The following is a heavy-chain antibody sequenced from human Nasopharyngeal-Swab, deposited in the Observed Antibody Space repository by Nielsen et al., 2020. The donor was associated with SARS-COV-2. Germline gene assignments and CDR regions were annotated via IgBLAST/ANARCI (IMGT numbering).Heavy chain of an antibody. CDR2: MNPNSGNT. V-gene: IGHV1-8*01. CDR3: ASRYYDFWSGYPSAFDI. Sequence: WVRQAPGQGLEWMGWMNPNSGNTGYAQKFQGRVTMTRSTSISTAYMELSSLRSEDTAVYYCASRYYDFWSGYPSAFDIWGQGTMVTVS. D-gene: IGHD3-3*01. J-gene: IGHJ3*02.